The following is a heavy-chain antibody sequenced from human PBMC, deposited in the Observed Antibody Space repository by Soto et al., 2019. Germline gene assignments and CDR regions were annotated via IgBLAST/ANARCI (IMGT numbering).Heavy chain of an antibody. Sequence: QVQLVQSGAEVKKPGVSVKVSCKASGYTFTTYAMHWVRQAPGQRLEWMGWINAGNGNTKYSQKFQGRVTITRDTSASTAYMELSSLRSEDTAVYYCARDLTTVTHPFDYWGQGTLVTVSS. CDR2: INAGNGNT. CDR1: GYTFTTYA. V-gene: IGHV1-3*01. CDR3: ARDLTTVTHPFDY. D-gene: IGHD4-17*01. J-gene: IGHJ4*02.